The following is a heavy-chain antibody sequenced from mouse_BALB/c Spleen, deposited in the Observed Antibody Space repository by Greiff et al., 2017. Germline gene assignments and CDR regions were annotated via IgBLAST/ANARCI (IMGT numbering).Heavy chain of an antibody. Sequence: EVMLVESGGGLVQPGGSMKLSCVASGFTFSNYWMNWVRQSPEKGLEWVAEIRLKSNNYATHYAESVKGRFTISRDDSKSSVYLQMNNLRAEDTGIYYCTRDYGYDGFAYWGQGTLVTVSA. J-gene: IGHJ3*01. CDR3: TRDYGYDGFAY. CDR2: IRLKSNNYAT. V-gene: IGHV6-6*02. CDR1: GFTFSNYW. D-gene: IGHD2-2*01.